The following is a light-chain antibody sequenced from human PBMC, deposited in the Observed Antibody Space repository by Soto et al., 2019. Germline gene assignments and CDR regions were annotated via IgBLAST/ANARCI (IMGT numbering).Light chain of an antibody. Sequence: DIQLTQSPSFLSASVGDRVTITCRASQGISSYLAWYQQKPGRPPKLLIYAASTLQSGVPSRFSGSGSGTEFTLTINSLQPEDFATYYCQQVNNYPFSFGPGTTVDV. V-gene: IGKV1-9*01. CDR3: QQVNNYPFS. J-gene: IGKJ3*01. CDR1: QGISSY. CDR2: AAS.